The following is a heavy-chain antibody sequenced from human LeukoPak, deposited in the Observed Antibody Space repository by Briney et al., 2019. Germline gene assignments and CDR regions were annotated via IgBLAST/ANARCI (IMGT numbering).Heavy chain of an antibody. D-gene: IGHD6-13*01. CDR3: AREGMPIAAASWFDP. Sequence: TPSETLSLTCTVSGGSISSGSYYWSWIRQPAGKGLEWIGRIYTSGSTNYNPSLKSRVTVSVDTSKNQFSLKLSSVTAADTAVYYCAREGMPIAAASWFDPWGQGTLVTVSS. CDR2: IYTSGST. CDR1: GGSISSGSYY. J-gene: IGHJ5*02. V-gene: IGHV4-61*02.